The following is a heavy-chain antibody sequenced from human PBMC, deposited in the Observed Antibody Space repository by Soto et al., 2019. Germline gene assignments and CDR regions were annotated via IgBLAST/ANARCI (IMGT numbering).Heavy chain of an antibody. D-gene: IGHD1-26*01. CDR2: ILVGGST. CDR1: GFICSSYD. Sequence: GGSLRLSCAVSGFICSSYDRSWVRQAPGQGLEWVSTILVGGSTHYEDSVKGRFTISRDTSKNTVYLQMNSLTAGDTAFYYCAKATATSGGAFEIYGQGTMVTV. V-gene: IGHV3-23*01. CDR3: AKATATSGGAFEI. J-gene: IGHJ3*02.